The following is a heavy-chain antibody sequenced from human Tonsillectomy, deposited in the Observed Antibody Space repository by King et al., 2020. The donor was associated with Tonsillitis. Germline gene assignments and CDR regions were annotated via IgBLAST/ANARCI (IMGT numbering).Heavy chain of an antibody. J-gene: IGHJ2*01. V-gene: IGHV3-23*04. D-gene: IGHD2-21*02. CDR3: AKLGDTGWYFDL. CDR1: GFTFSSYG. CDR2: ISGSGGST. Sequence: VQLVESGGGLVQPGGSLRLSCAASGFTFSSYGMSWVRQAPGKGLEWGSGISGSGGSTYYADSVKGWFTISRDNSKNTLYLHMNSLRAEDTAVYYCAKLGDTGWYFDLWGRGTLVSVSS.